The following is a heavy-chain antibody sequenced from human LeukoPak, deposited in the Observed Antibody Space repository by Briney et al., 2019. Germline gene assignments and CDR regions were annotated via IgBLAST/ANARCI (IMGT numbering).Heavy chain of an antibody. D-gene: IGHD6-19*01. Sequence: LTGGSLRLSCAASGFTFSSYGMHWVRQAPGKGLEWVAFIRYDGSNKYYADSVKGRFTISRDNSKNTLYLQMNSLRAEDTAVYYCAKTDYSSGWYQDDAFDIWGQGTMVTVSS. V-gene: IGHV3-30*02. J-gene: IGHJ3*02. CDR3: AKTDYSSGWYQDDAFDI. CDR1: GFTFSSYG. CDR2: IRYDGSNK.